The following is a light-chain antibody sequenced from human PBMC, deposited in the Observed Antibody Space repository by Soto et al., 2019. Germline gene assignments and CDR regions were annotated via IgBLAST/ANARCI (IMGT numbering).Light chain of an antibody. CDR3: ASYTSGSTVV. CDR1: SSDIGGYNY. V-gene: IGLV2-14*01. J-gene: IGLJ2*01. CDR2: DVS. Sequence: HSVLTQPASVSGSPGQSITISCTGTSSDIGGYNYVSWYQQHPGKAPKLMIYDVSNRPSGVSSRFSGSKSGNTASLTISGLQAEDEADYYCASYTSGSTVVFGGGTKLTVL.